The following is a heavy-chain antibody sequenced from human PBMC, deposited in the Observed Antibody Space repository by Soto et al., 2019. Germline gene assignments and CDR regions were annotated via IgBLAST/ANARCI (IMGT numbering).Heavy chain of an antibody. D-gene: IGHD3-16*01. CDR1: GFRFEQYV. Sequence: VQVVASGGGLVQPGRSLRLSCAVSGFRFEQYVMHWVRQPPGKGLECVSTVSPTGDTVAYADSVEGRFTVSRDNAKNSLYLQMNSLNGDDAAFYYCLKDAPNASIDGWGHGPLVTASP. V-gene: IGHV3-9*01. CDR3: LKDAPNASIDG. CDR2: VSPTGDTV. J-gene: IGHJ4*01.